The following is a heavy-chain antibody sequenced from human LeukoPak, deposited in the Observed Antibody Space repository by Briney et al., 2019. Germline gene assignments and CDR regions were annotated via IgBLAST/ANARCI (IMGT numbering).Heavy chain of an antibody. CDR1: GFTFSSYG. D-gene: IGHD2-2*01. CDR3: AKEYRVVPAAIKGGYYYGMDV. J-gene: IGHJ6*02. Sequence: PGGSLRLSCAASGFTFSSYGMHWVRQAPGKGLEWVAVISYDGSNKYYADSVKGRFTISRDNSKNTQYLQMNSLRAEDTAVYYCAKEYRVVPAAIKGGYYYGMDVWGQGTTVTVSS. CDR2: ISYDGSNK. V-gene: IGHV3-30*18.